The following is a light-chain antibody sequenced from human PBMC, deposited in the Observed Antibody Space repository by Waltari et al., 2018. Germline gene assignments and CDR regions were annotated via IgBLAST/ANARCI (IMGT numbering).Light chain of an antibody. CDR2: TTS. V-gene: IGKV1-39*01. Sequence: DIQMTRSPSSLSASVGARVTITCRTSQSITRYLIWYQQKPGKAPKLLIYTTSTRQSDIPSRFSGSGSGTDFTLTISSLQPEDFATYYCQQSFNTPRTFGQGTKLEIK. CDR1: QSITRY. CDR3: QQSFNTPRT. J-gene: IGKJ2*01.